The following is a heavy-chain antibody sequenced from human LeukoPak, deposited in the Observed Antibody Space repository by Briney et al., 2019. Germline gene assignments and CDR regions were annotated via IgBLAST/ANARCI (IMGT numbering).Heavy chain of an antibody. V-gene: IGHV3-9*01. CDR2: ICWNSGSI. J-gene: IGHJ6*02. D-gene: IGHD6-13*01. Sequence: PGGSLRLSCAASGFTFDDYAMHWVRQAPGRGLEWVSGICWNSGSIGYADSVKGRFTISRDNAKNSLYLQMNSLRAEDTALYYCAKAIYSSSWYLYGMDVWGQGTTVTVSS. CDR3: AKAIYSSSWYLYGMDV. CDR1: GFTFDDYA.